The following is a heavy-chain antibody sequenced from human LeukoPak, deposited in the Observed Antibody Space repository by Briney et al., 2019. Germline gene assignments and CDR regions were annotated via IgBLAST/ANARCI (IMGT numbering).Heavy chain of an antibody. Sequence: SETLSLTCTVSGGSISSYYWSWIRQPPGKGLEWIGYIYYSGSTNYNPSLKSRVTISADTSKNQFSLKLNSVTAADTAVYYCARVDGSCSGGSCPSGNWFDPWGQGTLVTVSS. D-gene: IGHD2-15*01. CDR3: ARVDGSCSGGSCPSGNWFDP. CDR1: GGSISSYY. V-gene: IGHV4-59*08. J-gene: IGHJ5*02. CDR2: IYYSGST.